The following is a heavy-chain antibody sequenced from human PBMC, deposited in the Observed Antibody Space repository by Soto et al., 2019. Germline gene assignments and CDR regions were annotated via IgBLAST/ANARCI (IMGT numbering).Heavy chain of an antibody. CDR1: GDPFTSYF. CDR2: IFPGGST. Sequence: QVQLQESGPGLVKPSETLSLTCTVSGDPFTSYFWTWIRQPAGKGLEWIGHIFPGGSTNHNPSLKSRVTLSVDTSKNQFSLNLTSVTAADTAVYYCARTLSGYTYGSRQFYFDSWGQGILVTVSS. J-gene: IGHJ4*02. V-gene: IGHV4-4*07. CDR3: ARTLSGYTYGSRQFYFDS. D-gene: IGHD5-18*01.